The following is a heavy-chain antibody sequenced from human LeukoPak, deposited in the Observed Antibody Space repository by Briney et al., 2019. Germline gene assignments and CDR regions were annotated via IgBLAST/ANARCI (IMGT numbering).Heavy chain of an antibody. J-gene: IGHJ4*02. CDR2: IYIGGST. Sequence: TGGSLRLSCAASGFTVSSNYMSWVRQAPGKGLEWVSVIYIGGSTYYADSVKGRFIISRDISKNTLYLQMNSLRAEDTAMYYCARLGFVVPAVIFDYWGQGTLVTVSS. CDR3: ARLGFVVPAVIFDY. V-gene: IGHV3-53*01. D-gene: IGHD2-2*02. CDR1: GFTVSSNY.